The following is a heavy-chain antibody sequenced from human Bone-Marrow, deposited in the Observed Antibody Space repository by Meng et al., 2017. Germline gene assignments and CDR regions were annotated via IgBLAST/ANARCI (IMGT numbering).Heavy chain of an antibody. CDR3: ASLYGDSSVWYLDL. CDR1: GGSSSSGNHY. D-gene: IGHD4-17*01. Sequence: VQRQECGQGLAKPPQTLSLTWTVSGGSSSSGNHYWSWIRQHPGKGLEYIGYIYYSGSTYYNPSLKSRVVISVDTSKNQFSLRLNSVTAADTAVYYCASLYGDSSVWYLDLWGRGTLVTVSS. J-gene: IGHJ2*01. V-gene: IGHV4-31*02. CDR2: IYYSGST.